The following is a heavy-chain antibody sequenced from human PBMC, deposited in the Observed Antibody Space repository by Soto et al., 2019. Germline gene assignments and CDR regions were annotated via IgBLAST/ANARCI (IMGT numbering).Heavy chain of an antibody. D-gene: IGHD3-16*01. CDR2: ISYDGSNK. CDR3: AWGDDYGDY. V-gene: IGHV3-30*03. J-gene: IGHJ4*02. CDR1: GFTFSSYG. Sequence: QVQLVESGGGVVQPGRSLRLSCAASGFTFSSYGMHWVRQAPGKGLEWVAVISYDGSNKYYADSVKGRFTISRDNSKNTLYLQMNRLRAEDTAVYYCAWGDDYGDYGGQGTLVTVSS.